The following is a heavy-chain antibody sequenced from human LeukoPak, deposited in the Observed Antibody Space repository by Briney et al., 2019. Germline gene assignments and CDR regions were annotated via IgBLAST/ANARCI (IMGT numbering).Heavy chain of an antibody. CDR1: GFTFSSYG. CDR3: ARDGGAGLDY. D-gene: IGHD2-15*01. J-gene: IGHJ4*02. CDR2: IWYDGGKE. Sequence: GGSLRLSCAASGFTFSSYGMHWVRQAPGKGLEWVAVIWYDGGKEYYADSVKGRFTISKDDSKNTLYLQMNSLRAEDTAVYYCARDGGAGLDYWGQGTLVTVSS. V-gene: IGHV3-33*01.